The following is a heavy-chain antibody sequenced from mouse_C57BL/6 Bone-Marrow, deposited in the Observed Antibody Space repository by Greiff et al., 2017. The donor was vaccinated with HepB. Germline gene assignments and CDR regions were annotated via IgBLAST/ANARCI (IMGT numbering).Heavy chain of an antibody. V-gene: IGHV2-2*01. CDR3: ARNSLASFAY. CDR1: GFSLTSYG. CDR2: IWSGGST. D-gene: IGHD6-2*01. Sequence: QVQLKESGPGLVQPSQSLSITCTVSGFSLTSYGVHWVRQSPGKGLEWLGVIWSGGSTDYNAAFISRLSIIKDNSKSQVFFKMISLQADDSAINYCARNSLASFAYWGQGTLVTVSA. J-gene: IGHJ3*01.